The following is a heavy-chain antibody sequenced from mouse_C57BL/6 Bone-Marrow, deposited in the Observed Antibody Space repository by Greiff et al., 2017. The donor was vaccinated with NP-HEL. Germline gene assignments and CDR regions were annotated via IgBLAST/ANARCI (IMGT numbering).Heavy chain of an antibody. D-gene: IGHD2-2*01. V-gene: IGHV1-15*01. CDR1: GYTFTDYE. Sequence: QVHVKQSGAELVRPGASVTLSCKASGYTFTDYEMHWVKQTPVHGLEWIGAIDPETGGTAYNQKFKGKAILTADKSSSTAYMELRSLTSEDSAVYYCSGYDGGGFAYWGQGTLVTVSA. J-gene: IGHJ3*01. CDR2: IDPETGGT. CDR3: SGYDGGGFAY.